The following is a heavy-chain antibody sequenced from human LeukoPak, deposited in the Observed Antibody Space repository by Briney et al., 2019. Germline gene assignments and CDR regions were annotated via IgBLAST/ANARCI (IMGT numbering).Heavy chain of an antibody. V-gene: IGHV4-31*01. Sequence: SETLSLTCTVSGGSVKGGGCYWSWLRQHPGRGMEWIGNIYYTGDTYYNPSLKSQLTISLDTSRNQFSLKLTSVTAADTAMYYCARILWNDIIAYGFDFWGQGTMVTVSS. CDR2: IYYTGDT. D-gene: IGHD1-1*01. CDR1: GGSVKGGGCY. CDR3: ARILWNDIIAYGFDF. J-gene: IGHJ3*01.